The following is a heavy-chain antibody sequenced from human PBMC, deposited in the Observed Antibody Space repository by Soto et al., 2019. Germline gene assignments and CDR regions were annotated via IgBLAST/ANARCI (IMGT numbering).Heavy chain of an antibody. CDR3: ARGDYGTGGYPFPYFDY. V-gene: IGHV1-2*02. Sequence: HEHLVQSGAEVKRPGASLKVSCKASGYSFTGYYIHWVRQAPGQGLEWIGWINPDSGATNYAQNFQGRVTLTSDTSISTDSMDLTSLTSDDTAVYYCARGDYGTGGYPFPYFDYWGQGTLVIVSS. D-gene: IGHD2-8*02. CDR1: GYSFTGYY. CDR2: INPDSGAT. J-gene: IGHJ4*02.